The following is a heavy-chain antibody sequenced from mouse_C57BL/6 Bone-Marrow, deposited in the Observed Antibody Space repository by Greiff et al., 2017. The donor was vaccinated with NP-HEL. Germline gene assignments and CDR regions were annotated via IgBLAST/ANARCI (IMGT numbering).Heavy chain of an antibody. CDR2: IYPRSGNT. J-gene: IGHJ4*01. Sequence: ESGAELARPGASVKLSCKASGYTFTSYGISWVKQRTGQGLEWIGEIYPRSGNTYYNEKFKGKATLTADKSSSTAYMELRSLTSEDSAVYFCARYGKGYAMDYWGQGTSVTVSS. CDR1: GYTFTSYG. V-gene: IGHV1-81*01. D-gene: IGHD2-1*01. CDR3: ARYGKGYAMDY.